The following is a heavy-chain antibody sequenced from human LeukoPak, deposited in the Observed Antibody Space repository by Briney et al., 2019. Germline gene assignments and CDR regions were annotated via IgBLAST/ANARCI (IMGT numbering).Heavy chain of an antibody. J-gene: IGHJ4*02. D-gene: IGHD5-18*01. CDR1: GFTFSSYG. V-gene: IGHV3-30*02. CDR2: IRYDGSNK. Sequence: GGTLRLSCAASGFTFSSYGMHWVRQAPGKGLEWVAFIRYDGSNKYYADSVKGRFTISRDNSKNTLYLQMNSLRAEDTAVYYCAKNRYSYGPFDYWGQGTLVTVSS. CDR3: AKNRYSYGPFDY.